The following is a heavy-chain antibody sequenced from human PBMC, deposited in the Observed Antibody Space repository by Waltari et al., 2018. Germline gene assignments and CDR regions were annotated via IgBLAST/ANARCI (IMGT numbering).Heavy chain of an antibody. D-gene: IGHD6-13*01. CDR2: INHSGST. Sequence: QVQLQQWGAGRLKPSETLSLTCAVYGGSFSGYYWSWLRQPPGKGLEWIGEINHSGSTNYNPSLKSRVTISVDTSKNQFSLKLSSVTAADTAVYYCARTAAGLPYWYFDLWGRGTLVTVSS. CDR1: GGSFSGYY. CDR3: ARTAAGLPYWYFDL. V-gene: IGHV4-34*01. J-gene: IGHJ2*01.